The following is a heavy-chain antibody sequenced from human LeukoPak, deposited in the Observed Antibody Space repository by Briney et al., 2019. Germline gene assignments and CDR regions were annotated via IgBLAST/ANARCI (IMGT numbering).Heavy chain of an antibody. D-gene: IGHD2-21*01. V-gene: IGHV3-48*03. CDR3: GREKSGCGGDCYDS. CDR2: ISSSGTPI. J-gene: IGHJ4*02. Sequence: PGGSLRLSCAASGFTFSSYEMNWVRQAPGKGLEWVSYISSSGTPIHYADSVKGRFTISRDNAKNSLFLQMNSLRAEDTAVYYCGREKSGCGGDCYDSWGQGTLVTVSS. CDR1: GFTFSSYE.